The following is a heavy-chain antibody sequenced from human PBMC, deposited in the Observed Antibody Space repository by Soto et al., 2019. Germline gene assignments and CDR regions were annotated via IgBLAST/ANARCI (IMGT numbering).Heavy chain of an antibody. CDR2: VYSSGGT. V-gene: IGHV4-4*07. CDR1: GGSMTSYY. CDR3: ARGQRFSDWFDP. J-gene: IGHJ5*02. Sequence: SETLSLTFTVSGGSMTSYYWTWIRQPAGKGLEWIGRVYSSGGTHYNPSLKSRVTISLDTSKNQFSLRLLSVTDADTAVYFCARGQRFSDWFDPWGQGTLVTVSS. D-gene: IGHD3-3*01.